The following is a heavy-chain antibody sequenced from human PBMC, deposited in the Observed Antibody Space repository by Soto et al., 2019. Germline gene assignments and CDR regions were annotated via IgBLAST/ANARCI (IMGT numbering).Heavy chain of an antibody. CDR2: IKKDGSEK. Sequence: ESGGGVVQPGGSLRLSCAASGFAFSASYMTWVRQAPGKGLEWVANIKKDGSEKYYAGSVNGRFIISRDDAKNLLFLQLNSLRVEDTAVYYCAREKRANGNFDYWGQGTPVTVSA. V-gene: IGHV3-7*01. CDR3: AREKRANGNFDY. J-gene: IGHJ4*02. D-gene: IGHD6-25*01. CDR1: GFAFSASY.